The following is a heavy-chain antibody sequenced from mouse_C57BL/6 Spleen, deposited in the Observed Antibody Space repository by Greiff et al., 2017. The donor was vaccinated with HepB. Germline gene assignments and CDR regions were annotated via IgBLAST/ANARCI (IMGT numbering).Heavy chain of an antibody. CDR1: GFTFSSYA. CDR3: ARDMGYYDYDYYAMDY. CDR2: ISDGGSYT. V-gene: IGHV5-4*01. J-gene: IGHJ4*01. D-gene: IGHD2-4*01. Sequence: EVKLVESGGGLVKPGGSLKLSCAASGFTFSSYAMSWVRQTPEKRLEWVATISDGGSYTYYPDNVKGRFTISRDNAKNNLYLQMSHLKSEDTAMYYCARDMGYYDYDYYAMDYWGQGTSVTVSS.